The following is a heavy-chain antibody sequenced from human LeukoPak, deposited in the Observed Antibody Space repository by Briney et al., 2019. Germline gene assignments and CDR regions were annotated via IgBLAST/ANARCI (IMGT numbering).Heavy chain of an antibody. V-gene: IGHV3-15*07. CDR2: IKRKTDGGTT. J-gene: IGHJ5*02. Sequence: GGSLRLSCAASGFTFSNAWMNWVRQAPGKGREWVGRIKRKTDGGTTNYAAPVKGRLTTPRDDPKNTLYLQMNSLKTEDTAVYYCTSLLPIVVVITTRRGRNWFDPWGQGTLVTVSS. CDR3: TSLLPIVVVITTRRGRNWFDP. CDR1: GFTFSNAW. D-gene: IGHD3-22*01.